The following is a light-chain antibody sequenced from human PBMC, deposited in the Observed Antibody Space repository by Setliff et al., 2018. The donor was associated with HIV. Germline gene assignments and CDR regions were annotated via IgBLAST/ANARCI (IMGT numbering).Light chain of an antibody. CDR2: DVT. Sequence: QSVLTQPASVSGSPGQSITISCTGSSSDIGNYESVSWYQQLPGEVPKLVIYDVTKRPSGVSNRFSASKSGNTASLTISGLQTDDEAHYYCSSYVGSDSWIFGGGTQLTVL. V-gene: IGLV2-23*02. J-gene: IGLJ2*01. CDR1: SSDIGNYES. CDR3: SSYVGSDSWI.